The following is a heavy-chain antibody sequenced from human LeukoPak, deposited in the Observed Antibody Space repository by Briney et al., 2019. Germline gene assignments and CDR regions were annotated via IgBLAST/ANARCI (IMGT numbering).Heavy chain of an antibody. V-gene: IGHV3-48*01. CDR1: GFIFNQYP. CDR2: IRVEGNPV. CDR3: EAADYGDYGSFFDY. J-gene: IGHJ4*02. D-gene: IGHD4-17*01. Sequence: GGSLRLSCAASGFIFNQYPMNWVRQAPGKGLEWLSNIRVEGNPVYYADSVKGRFTISRDNSKNTLYLQMNSLRAEDTAVYYCEAADYGDYGSFFDYWGQGTLVTVSS.